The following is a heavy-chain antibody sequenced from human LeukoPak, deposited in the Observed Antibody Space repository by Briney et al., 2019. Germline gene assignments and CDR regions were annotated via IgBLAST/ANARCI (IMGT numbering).Heavy chain of an antibody. Sequence: GGSLRLSCAASGSTFSSYWMHWVRQAPGKGLVWVSRINSDGSSTAYADSVKGRFTTSRDNAKNTLYLQMNSLRAEDTAVYYCARLLWQWPDNYWGQGTLVTVSS. J-gene: IGHJ4*02. CDR2: INSDGSST. CDR1: GSTFSSYW. V-gene: IGHV3-74*01. D-gene: IGHD6-19*01. CDR3: ARLLWQWPDNY.